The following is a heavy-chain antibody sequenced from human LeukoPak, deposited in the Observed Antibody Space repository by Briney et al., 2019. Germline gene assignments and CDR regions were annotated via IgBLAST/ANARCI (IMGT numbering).Heavy chain of an antibody. CDR2: IYSGGST. Sequence: PGGSLRLSCAASGFTVSSNYMSWVRQAPGKGLEWVSVIYSGGSTYYADSVKGRFTISRDNSKNTLYLQMNSLRAEDTAVYYCARAPSVAGSYYFDYWGQGTLVTVSS. CDR1: GFTVSSNY. D-gene: IGHD6-19*01. J-gene: IGHJ4*02. V-gene: IGHV3-53*01. CDR3: ARAPSVAGSYYFDY.